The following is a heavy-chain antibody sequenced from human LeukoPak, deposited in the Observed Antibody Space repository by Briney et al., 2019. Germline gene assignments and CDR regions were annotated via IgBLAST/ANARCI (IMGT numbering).Heavy chain of an antibody. Sequence: GGSLRLSCAASGFTFSSYAMSWVRQAPGKGLEWVSAISGSGGSTYYADSVKGRFTISRDNSKNTLYLQMNSLRAEDAAVYYCAKCPRQWLAFGYWGQGTLVTVSS. CDR2: ISGSGGST. CDR1: GFTFSSYA. CDR3: AKCPRQWLAFGY. D-gene: IGHD6-19*01. V-gene: IGHV3-23*01. J-gene: IGHJ4*02.